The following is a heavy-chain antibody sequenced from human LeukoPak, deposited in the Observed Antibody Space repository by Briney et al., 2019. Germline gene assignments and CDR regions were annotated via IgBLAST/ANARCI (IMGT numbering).Heavy chain of an antibody. CDR3: ARGLYGGNSEFDEFDY. V-gene: IGHV4-31*03. D-gene: IGHD4-23*01. J-gene: IGHJ4*02. CDR1: GGSISSGGYC. Sequence: PSETLSLTCTVSGGSISSGGYCWSWIRQHPGKGLEWIVYIYYSGSTYYNPSLKSRVTISVDTSKNQFSLKLSSVTAADTAVYYCARGLYGGNSEFDEFDYWGQGTLVTVSS. CDR2: IYYSGST.